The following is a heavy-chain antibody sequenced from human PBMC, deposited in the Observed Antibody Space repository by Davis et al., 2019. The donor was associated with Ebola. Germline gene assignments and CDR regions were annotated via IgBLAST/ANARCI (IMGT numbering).Heavy chain of an antibody. J-gene: IGHJ3*01. CDR2: IGNKANGYIT. V-gene: IGHV3-72*01. D-gene: IGHD2-21*01. CDR3: TRGYSPTSIYAFDV. Sequence: GESLKISCAASGFTFSDLYMDWVHQAPGKGLEWVGRIGNKANGYITEYAASVRGRFTVSRDDSTNSLYLQMNSLKSEDTAVYHCTRGYSPTSIYAFDVWGQGTMVTVSS. CDR1: GFTFSDLY.